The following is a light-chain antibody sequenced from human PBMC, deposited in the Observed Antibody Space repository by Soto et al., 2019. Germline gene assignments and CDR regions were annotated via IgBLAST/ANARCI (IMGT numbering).Light chain of an antibody. Sequence: QSVLTQPHSASGTPGQRVTISCSGSSSNIGSSTVNWYQQLPGTAPKLLIYNNDQRPSGVPDRFSGSKSGTSASLAISGLQSEDEADYYCAAWDDSLNGVLFGGGTKLTVL. V-gene: IGLV1-44*01. J-gene: IGLJ2*01. CDR1: SSNIGSST. CDR2: NND. CDR3: AAWDDSLNGVL.